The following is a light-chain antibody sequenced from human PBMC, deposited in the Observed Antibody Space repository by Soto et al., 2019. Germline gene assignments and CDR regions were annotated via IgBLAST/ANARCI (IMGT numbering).Light chain of an antibody. CDR2: EVT. Sequence: QSALTQPASVSGSPGQSITISCTGTSSDVGAYNSVCWYQQYPGKVPKLLIYEVTNRPSGVSNRFSGSKSGNTASLTISGLQAADEADYYCSSYVSGNTVLFGGGTKLTVL. V-gene: IGLV2-14*01. CDR1: SSDVGAYNS. J-gene: IGLJ2*01. CDR3: SSYVSGNTVL.